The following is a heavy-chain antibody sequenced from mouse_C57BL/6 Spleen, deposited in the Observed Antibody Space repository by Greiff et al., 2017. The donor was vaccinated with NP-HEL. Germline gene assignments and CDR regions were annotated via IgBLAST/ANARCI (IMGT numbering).Heavy chain of an antibody. J-gene: IGHJ1*03. CDR3: AREDGNYRYFDV. CDR1: GFSINSDCY. Sequence: EVQRVESGPSLVRPSQTLSLTCTVTGFSINSDCYWLWIRQFPGNKLEYIGYTFYSGITYYNPSLESRTYITRDTSKNQFSLKLSSVTTEDTATYYCAREDGNYRYFDVWGTGTTVTVSS. D-gene: IGHD2-1*01. V-gene: IGHV3-3*01. CDR2: TFYSGIT.